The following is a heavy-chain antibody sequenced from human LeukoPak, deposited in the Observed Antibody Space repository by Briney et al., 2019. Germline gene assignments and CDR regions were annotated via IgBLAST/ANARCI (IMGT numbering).Heavy chain of an antibody. V-gene: IGHV1-2*02. J-gene: IGHJ4*02. CDR2: INPNSGGT. D-gene: IGHD2-2*02. CDR1: GYTFTDYY. CDR3: ARLGYCSSTSCYNFDY. Sequence: ASVKVSCKASGYTFTDYYMHWVRQAPGQGLEWMGWINPNSGGTNYAQKFQGRVTMTRDTSISTAYMELSRLGSDDTAVYRCARLGYCSSTSCYNFDYWGQGTLVTVSS.